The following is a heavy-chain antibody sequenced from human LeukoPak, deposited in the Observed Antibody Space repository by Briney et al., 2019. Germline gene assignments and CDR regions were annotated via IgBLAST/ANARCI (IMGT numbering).Heavy chain of an antibody. CDR1: GFTFRNYW. Sequence: GGSLRLSCAASGFTFRNYWMSWVRQAPGKGLEWVANIKQDGSEKYYVDSVKGRFTISRHNAKNSLYLQMNSLRAEDTAVYYCARILRYFDRGAFDIWGQGTMVTVSS. CDR3: ARILRYFDRGAFDI. D-gene: IGHD3-9*01. J-gene: IGHJ3*02. CDR2: IKQDGSEK. V-gene: IGHV3-7*01.